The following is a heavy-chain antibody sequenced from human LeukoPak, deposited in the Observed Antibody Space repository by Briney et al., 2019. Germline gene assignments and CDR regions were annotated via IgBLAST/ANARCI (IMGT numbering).Heavy chain of an antibody. CDR2: IYYSGST. J-gene: IGHJ4*02. CDR1: GGSISSGDYY. Sequence: IPSETLSLTCTVSGGSISSGDYYWSWIRQPPGKGLEWIGYIYYSGSTYYNPSLKSRVTISVDTSKNQFSLKLNSVTAADTAVYFCARDTAGSYSEYWGQGTLVTVSS. CDR3: ARDTAGSYSEY. V-gene: IGHV4-30-4*01. D-gene: IGHD3-10*01.